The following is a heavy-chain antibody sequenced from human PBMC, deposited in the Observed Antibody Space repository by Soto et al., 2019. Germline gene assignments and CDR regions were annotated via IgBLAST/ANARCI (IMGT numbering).Heavy chain of an antibody. CDR2: IIPILGIA. Sequence: ASVKVSCKASGGTFSSYTISWVRQAPGQGLEWMGRIIPILGIANYAQKFQGRVTITADKSMSTAYMELSSLRSDDTAVYYCARETYYDILTGYYSERYNWFDPWGQGTLVTVSS. J-gene: IGHJ5*02. CDR3: ARETYYDILTGYYSERYNWFDP. D-gene: IGHD3-9*01. CDR1: GGTFSSYT. V-gene: IGHV1-69*04.